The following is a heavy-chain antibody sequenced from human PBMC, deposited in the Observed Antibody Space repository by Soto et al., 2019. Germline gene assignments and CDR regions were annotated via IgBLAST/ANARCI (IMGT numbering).Heavy chain of an antibody. CDR2: ISYDGSNK. CDR1: GFTFSSYG. CDR3: AKDLLYSNPFYYYYGMDV. Sequence: GESLKISCAASGFTFSSYGMHWVRQAPGKGLEWVAVISYDGSNKYYADSVKGRFTISRDNSKNTLYLQMNSLRAEDTAVYYCAKDLLYSNPFYYYYGMDVWGQGTTVTVSS. D-gene: IGHD4-4*01. J-gene: IGHJ6*02. V-gene: IGHV3-30*18.